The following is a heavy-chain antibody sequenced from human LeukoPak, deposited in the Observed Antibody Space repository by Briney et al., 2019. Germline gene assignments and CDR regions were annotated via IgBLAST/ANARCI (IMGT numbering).Heavy chain of an antibody. V-gene: IGHV3-43*01. CDR3: VKDLVAASENVRGWYPMDY. CDR1: GFTFAEYT. CDR2: ISWNGARI. J-gene: IGHJ4*02. D-gene: IGHD6-19*01. Sequence: GGSLGLSCDASGFTFAEYTMHWVRQAPGKGLEWVSLISWNGARIHYGDSVKGRFTISRDNSKNSLYLQMNSLRAEDTALYYCVKDLVAASENVRGWYPMDYWGQGTLVTVSS.